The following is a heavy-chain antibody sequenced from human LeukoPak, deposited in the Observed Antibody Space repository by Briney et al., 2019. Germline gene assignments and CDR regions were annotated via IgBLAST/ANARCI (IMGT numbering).Heavy chain of an antibody. CDR2: IFYSGIT. CDR1: GDSITSYF. Sequence: PSETLSLTCTVSGDSITSYFWSWIRQPPGKGLEWVGYIFYSGITNYNPSPKSRVTISVDTSKNQFSLKLSSVTAADTAVYYCAREKIGYYDGSGRGWFDPWGQGTLVTVSS. J-gene: IGHJ5*02. CDR3: AREKIGYYDGSGRGWFDP. D-gene: IGHD3-22*01. V-gene: IGHV4-59*12.